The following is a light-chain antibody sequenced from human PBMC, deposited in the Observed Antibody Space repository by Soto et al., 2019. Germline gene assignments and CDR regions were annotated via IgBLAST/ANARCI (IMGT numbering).Light chain of an antibody. CDR3: QQYNSWPPYT. CDR2: CAS. Sequence: EIVMTQSPATLSVSPGERATLSCRASQTVGSNLAWYQQQPDQAPRLLMYCASTRATGIPARFSGSGSGTEVTLPISSLQSADFAVDYCQQYNSWPPYTFGQGTKLEIK. V-gene: IGKV3-15*01. J-gene: IGKJ2*01. CDR1: QTVGSN.